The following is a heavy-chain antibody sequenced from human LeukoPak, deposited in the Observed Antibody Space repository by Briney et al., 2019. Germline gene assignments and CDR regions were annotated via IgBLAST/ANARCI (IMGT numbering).Heavy chain of an antibody. CDR2: INHSGST. D-gene: IGHD2-15*01. CDR3: ARSLLERAFDI. CDR1: GGSFGGYY. J-gene: IGHJ3*02. V-gene: IGHV4-34*01. Sequence: SETLSLTCAVYGGSFGGYYWSWIRQPPGKRLEWIGEINHSGSTNYNPSLKSRVTISVDTSKNQFSLKLSSVTAADTAVYYCARSLLERAFDIWGQGTMVTVSS.